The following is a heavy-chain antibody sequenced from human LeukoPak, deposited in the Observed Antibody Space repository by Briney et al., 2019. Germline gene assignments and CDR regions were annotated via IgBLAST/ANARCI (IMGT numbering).Heavy chain of an antibody. J-gene: IGHJ4*02. CDR3: ARARLLRSKQPTHDY. Sequence: SETLSLTCTVSGGSISSSSYYWSWIRQPPGKGLEWIGEINHSGSTNYNPSLKSRVTISVDTSKNQFSLKLSSVTAADTAVYYCARARLLRSKQPTHDYWGQGTLVTVSS. D-gene: IGHD2-15*01. CDR2: INHSGST. CDR1: GGSISSSSYY. V-gene: IGHV4-39*07.